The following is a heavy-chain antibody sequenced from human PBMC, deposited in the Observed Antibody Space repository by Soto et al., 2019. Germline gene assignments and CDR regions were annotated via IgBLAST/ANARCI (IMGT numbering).Heavy chain of an antibody. Sequence: QVQLQESGPGLVKPSQTLSLTCTVSGGSISSGGYYWSWIRQHPGKGLEWIGYIYYSGSTYYNPSLKSRVTISVDTSKNQFTMKLSSVTAEDTAVYYCAREWGPTLPYDYYYYGMDVWGQGTTVTVS. D-gene: IGHD3-16*01. CDR2: IYYSGST. V-gene: IGHV4-31*03. J-gene: IGHJ6*02. CDR3: AREWGPTLPYDYYYYGMDV. CDR1: GGSISSGGYY.